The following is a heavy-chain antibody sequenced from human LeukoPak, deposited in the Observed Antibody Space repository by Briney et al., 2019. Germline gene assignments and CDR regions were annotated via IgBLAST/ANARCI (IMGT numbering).Heavy chain of an antibody. J-gene: IGHJ4*02. D-gene: IGHD1-1*01. Sequence: GGSLRLSCAASGFTFDAHSMHWVRQAPGKGLGWVSLISGDGGSKHYAASVKGRFTISRDNSEASLFLQMRSLRSEDTAFYYCATRSGAPNNFDFWGQGALVTVSS. CDR1: GFTFDAHS. CDR2: ISGDGGSK. V-gene: IGHV3-43*02. CDR3: ATRSGAPNNFDF.